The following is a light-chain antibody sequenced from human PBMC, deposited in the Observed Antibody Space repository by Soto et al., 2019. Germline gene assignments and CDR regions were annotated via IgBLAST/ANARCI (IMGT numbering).Light chain of an antibody. CDR1: QSVSSNY. V-gene: IGKV3-20*01. CDR3: QQYGSSPPN. CDR2: GAS. Sequence: EIEMTQSPGTLSLSPGERATLSCRASQSVSSNYLACYQRKPGQAPRLLIYGASSRATGIPDRFSGSGSGTEVTLTLRRLEPEEFAVYYWQQYGSSPPNFGQGTRLEIK. J-gene: IGKJ5*01.